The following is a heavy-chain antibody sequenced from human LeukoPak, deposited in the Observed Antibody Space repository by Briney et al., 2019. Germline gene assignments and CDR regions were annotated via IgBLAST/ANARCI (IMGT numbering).Heavy chain of an antibody. CDR3: ARGTKPGPRYYYDSSGPRGSYYYYYGMDV. V-gene: IGHV4-34*01. CDR1: GGSFSGHY. CDR2: INHSGST. D-gene: IGHD3-22*01. J-gene: IGHJ6*02. Sequence: PSETLSLTCAVYGGSFSGHYWSWIRQPPGKGLEWIGEINHSGSTNYNPSLKSRVTISVDTSKNQFSLKLSSVTAADTAVYYCARGTKPGPRYYYDSSGPRGSYYYYYGMDVWGQGTTVTVSS.